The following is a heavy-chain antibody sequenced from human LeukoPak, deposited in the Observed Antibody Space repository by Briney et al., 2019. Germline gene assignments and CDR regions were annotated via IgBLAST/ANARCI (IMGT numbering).Heavy chain of an antibody. CDR3: ASLNPFSGRRNAFDI. Sequence: PSETLSLTCAVHGVSFSGYYWSWLRQPPGQGLEWIGEVNHSGTARYNPSLESRVTISVDTSKSQSSLNVYFVTAADTAVYYCASLNPFSGRRNAFDIWGQGAMVTVSS. D-gene: IGHD1-26*01. CDR1: GVSFSGYY. J-gene: IGHJ3*02. V-gene: IGHV4-34*01. CDR2: VNHSGTA.